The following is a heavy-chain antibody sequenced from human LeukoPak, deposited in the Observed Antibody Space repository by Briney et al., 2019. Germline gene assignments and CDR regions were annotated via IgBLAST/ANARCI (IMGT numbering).Heavy chain of an antibody. CDR1: GGSISSGSYY. J-gene: IGHJ4*02. CDR3: ARGLGSSSWYYYNSRLFDY. V-gene: IGHV4-61*02. CDR2: IYTSGST. D-gene: IGHD6-13*01. Sequence: PSETLSLTCTVSGGSISSGSYYWRWIRQPAGKGLEWIGRIYTSGSTNYNPSLKSRVTISVDTSKNQFSLKLSSVTAADTAVYYCARGLGSSSWYYYNSRLFDYWGQGTLVTVSS.